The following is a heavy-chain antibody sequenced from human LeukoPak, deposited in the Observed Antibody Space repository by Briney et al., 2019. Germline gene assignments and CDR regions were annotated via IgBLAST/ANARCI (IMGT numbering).Heavy chain of an antibody. J-gene: IGHJ4*02. CDR2: ISSSSSYI. D-gene: IGHD1-1*01. CDR1: GFTFSSYS. V-gene: IGHV3-21*01. CDR3: ASGRNWNVFLFDY. Sequence: GGSLRLSCAASGFTFSSYSMNWVRQAPGKGLEWVSSISSSSSYIYYADSVKGRFTISRDNAKNSLYLQMNSLRAEDTAVYYCASGRNWNVFLFDYWGQGTLVTVSS.